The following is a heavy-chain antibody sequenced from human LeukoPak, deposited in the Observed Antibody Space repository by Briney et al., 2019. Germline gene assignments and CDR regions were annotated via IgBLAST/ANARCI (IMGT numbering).Heavy chain of an antibody. CDR3: AKNYDILTSYYRADY. Sequence: GGSLRLSCAASGFTFSSYWMSWVRQAPGKGLEWVANIKQDGSEKCYLDSVKGRFTISRDNAKNSLYLQMNSLRAEDTAVYYCAKNYDILTSYYRADYWGQGTLVTVSS. CDR2: IKQDGSEK. D-gene: IGHD3-9*01. CDR1: GFTFSSYW. J-gene: IGHJ4*02. V-gene: IGHV3-7*03.